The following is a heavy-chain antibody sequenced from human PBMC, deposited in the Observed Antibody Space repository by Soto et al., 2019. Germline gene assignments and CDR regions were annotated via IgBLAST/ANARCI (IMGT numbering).Heavy chain of an antibody. D-gene: IGHD3-10*01. J-gene: IGHJ3*02. V-gene: IGHV3-30-3*01. CDR3: ARDLHRHYYCSGSYSNDAFDI. CDR1: GFTFSSYA. CDR2: ISYDGSNK. Sequence: QVQLVESGGGVVQPGRSLRLSCAASGFTFSSYAMHWVRQAPGKGLEWVAVISYDGSNKYYADSVKGRFTISRDNSKNTLYLQMNSLRAEDTAVYYGARDLHRHYYCSGSYSNDAFDIWGQGTMVTVSS.